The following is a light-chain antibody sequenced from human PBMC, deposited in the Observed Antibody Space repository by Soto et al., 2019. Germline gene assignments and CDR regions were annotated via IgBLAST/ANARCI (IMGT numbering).Light chain of an antibody. V-gene: IGKV2-28*01. CDR1: QRLLHINGYNF. J-gene: IGKJ2*01. CDR3: MQVLQAPYT. CDR2: LGS. Sequence: DIVMTQSPLSLPVTPGEPASISCRSNQRLLHINGYNFLHWYLQKPGQSPHLLIYLGSNRASGVPDRFSGSGSGTDFTLKISRVEAEDVGVYYCMQVLQAPYTFGQGTKLEIK.